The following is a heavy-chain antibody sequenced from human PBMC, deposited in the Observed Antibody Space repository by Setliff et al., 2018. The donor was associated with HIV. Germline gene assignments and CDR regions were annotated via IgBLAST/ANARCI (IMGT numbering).Heavy chain of an antibody. CDR1: GDSIGSYY. V-gene: IGHV4-59*08. CDR2: IFYTGST. Sequence: ASETLSLTCTVSGDSIGSYYWTWLRQFPGKGLEWIGFIFYTGSTTYNPSLNSRVTISVDTSRNQFTLKLSSVTAADTAVYYCGRQVPVPGVAVTPIDYWGQGTLVTVS. J-gene: IGHJ4*02. CDR3: GRQVPVPGVAVTPIDY. D-gene: IGHD3-3*01.